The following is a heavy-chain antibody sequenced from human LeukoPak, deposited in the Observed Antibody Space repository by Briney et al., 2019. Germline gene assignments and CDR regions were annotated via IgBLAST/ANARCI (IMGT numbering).Heavy chain of an antibody. D-gene: IGHD3-22*01. CDR2: ISYDGSNK. CDR3: AKDLYYYDSSGYYYGIQIDY. CDR1: GLTFRNAW. V-gene: IGHV3-30*18. J-gene: IGHJ4*02. Sequence: PGGSLRLSCAASGLTFRNAWMSWVRQAPGKGLEWVAVISYDGSNKYYADSVKGRFTISRDNSKDTLYLQMNSLRAEDTAAYYCAKDLYYYDSSGYYYGIQIDYWGQGTLVTVSS.